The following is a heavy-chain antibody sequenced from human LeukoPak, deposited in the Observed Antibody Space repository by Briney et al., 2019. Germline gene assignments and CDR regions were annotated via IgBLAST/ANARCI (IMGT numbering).Heavy chain of an antibody. CDR1: VGSFSGYY. CDR2: IYNTGGT. D-gene: IGHD1-1*01. V-gene: IGHV4-34*01. CDR3: ARLPTGTFDY. Sequence: PSETLSLTCAVYVGSFSGYYWTWIRQPPGKGLEWIGSIYNTGGTYYNPSLKSRVTISVDTSKNQFSLKLNSVIAADTAVYYCARLPTGTFDYWGQGTLVTVSS. J-gene: IGHJ4*02.